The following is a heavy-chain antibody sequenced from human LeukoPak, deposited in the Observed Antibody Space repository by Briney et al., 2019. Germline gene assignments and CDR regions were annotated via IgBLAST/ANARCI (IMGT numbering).Heavy chain of an antibody. CDR2: IKQDGAEK. J-gene: IGHJ4*02. CDR3: ARVGAWDLQRVFEY. D-gene: IGHD1-26*01. Sequence: GGSLRLSCAASVFRFGDYWMTWARHIPGKGLEWVANIKQDGAEKHYAESVEGRFIISRDNATNSLYLEMDSLKVEDTAVSYCARVGAWDLQRVFEYWGQGTLVTVSS. V-gene: IGHV3-7*01. CDR1: VFRFGDYW.